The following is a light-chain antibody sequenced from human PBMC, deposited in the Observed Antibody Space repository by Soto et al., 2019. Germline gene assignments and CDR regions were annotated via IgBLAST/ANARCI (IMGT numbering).Light chain of an antibody. CDR1: TSNIGSNT. J-gene: IGLJ1*01. CDR2: SNN. Sequence: QSALTQPRSASGTPGQRVTISCSGSTSNIGSNTVNWYQQLPGTAPKLLIYSNNQRPSGVPDRFSGSKSGTSASLAISGLQSEDEADYYCAAWDDSLSGYVFGTGTKVTVL. V-gene: IGLV1-44*01. CDR3: AAWDDSLSGYV.